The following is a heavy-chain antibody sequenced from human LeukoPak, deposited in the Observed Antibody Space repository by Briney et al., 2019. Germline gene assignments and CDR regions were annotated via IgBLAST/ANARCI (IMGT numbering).Heavy chain of an antibody. J-gene: IGHJ4*02. CDR3: ARVGQWLSYYFDY. D-gene: IGHD6-19*01. CDR1: GFTVSTNY. Sequence: PGGSLRLSCVVSGFTVSTNYMSWVRQALGKGLEWVSLIYSGGSTYYADSVKGRFIISRDNSKNTLYLQMNSLRAEDTAVYYCARVGQWLSYYFDYWGQGTLVTVSS. V-gene: IGHV3-66*01. CDR2: IYSGGST.